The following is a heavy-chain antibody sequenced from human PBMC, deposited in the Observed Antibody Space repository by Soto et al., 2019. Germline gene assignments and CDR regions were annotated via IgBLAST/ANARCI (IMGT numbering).Heavy chain of an antibody. CDR3: ARLFAGATGNWYCDL. CDR2: ITRYGTI. J-gene: IGHJ2*01. Sequence: QVQLQQWGAGLLKPSETLSLTCAVYGGSFSGYYWSWVRQAPGKGLEWIGEITRYGTINYNPSLKSRVTMSLDTSKNQFSLRLNSVSDADAALYYCARLFAGATGNWYCDLWGRGTLVTVSS. CDR1: GGSFSGYY. V-gene: IGHV4-34*01. D-gene: IGHD1-1*01.